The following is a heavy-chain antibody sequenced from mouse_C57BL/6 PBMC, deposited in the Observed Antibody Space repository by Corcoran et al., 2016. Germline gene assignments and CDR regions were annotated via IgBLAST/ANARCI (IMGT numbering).Heavy chain of an antibody. V-gene: IGHV9-3*01. CDR3: ASRHKARAMDY. CDR2: INTYSGVP. D-gene: IGHD1-3*01. Sequence: QIQLVQSGPELKKPGETVKISCKASGYTFTTYGMSWVKQAPGKGLKWMGWINTYSGVPTYADDFKGRFAFSLETSASTAYLQINNLKNEDTATYFCASRHKARAMDYWGQGTSVTVSS. CDR1: GYTFTTYG. J-gene: IGHJ4*01.